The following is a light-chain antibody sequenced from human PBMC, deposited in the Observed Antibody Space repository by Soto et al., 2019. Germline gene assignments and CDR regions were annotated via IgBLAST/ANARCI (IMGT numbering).Light chain of an antibody. CDR2: GAS. CDR1: QSISSTY. CDR3: QQYGSSPLT. V-gene: IGKV3-20*01. Sequence: EIVLTQSPGTLSLSPGERATLSCRASQSISSTYLAWYQQKPGQAPRLLIYGASSRATGIPDRFSGSGSGTDFTLTISRLETEDFAVYYCQQYGSSPLTFAGGTKVEI. J-gene: IGKJ4*01.